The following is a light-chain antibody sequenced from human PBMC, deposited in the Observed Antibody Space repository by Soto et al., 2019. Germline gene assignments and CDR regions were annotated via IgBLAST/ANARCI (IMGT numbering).Light chain of an antibody. CDR3: KQRSNWPRALT. J-gene: IGKJ4*01. Sequence: EIVLTQSPATLSLSPGERATLSCRASQSVSSYLAWYQQKPGQAPRLLIYDASNRATGIPARFSGSGSGTDFTLTISNLGPEDFAVHSCKQRSNWPRALTFGGGTKVEIK. CDR2: DAS. CDR1: QSVSSY. V-gene: IGKV3-11*01.